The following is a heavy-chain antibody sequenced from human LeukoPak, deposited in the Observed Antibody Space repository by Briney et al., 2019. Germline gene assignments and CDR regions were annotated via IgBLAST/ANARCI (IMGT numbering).Heavy chain of an antibody. V-gene: IGHV3-11*01. D-gene: IGHD3-22*01. J-gene: IGHJ3*02. CDR2: IIISGSTI. CDR3: ARAGIGYYDSSGYYRYDAFDI. CDR1: GFTFSDYY. Sequence: GGSLRLSCAASGFTFSDYYMSWIRPAPGKGLEWVSSIIISGSTISYPDSVTGRFTISRDNAKNSLYLQMNSLRAEDTAVYYCARAGIGYYDSSGYYRYDAFDIWGQGTMVTVSS.